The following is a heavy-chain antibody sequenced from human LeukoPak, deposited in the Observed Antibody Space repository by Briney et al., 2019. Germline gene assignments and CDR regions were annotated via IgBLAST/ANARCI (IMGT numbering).Heavy chain of an antibody. CDR3: TRGSYGDYEY. V-gene: IGHV3-23*01. D-gene: IGHD4-17*01. J-gene: IGHJ4*02. CDR1: GFTFSGYA. CDR2: ISGSGGST. Sequence: GGSLSLPCAASGFTFSGYAMSWVRQAPGKGLEWVSAISGSGGSTYYADSVKGRFTISRDNAKNSLYLQMNSLAVDDTAVYFCTRGSYGDYEYWGQGDLVIVSS.